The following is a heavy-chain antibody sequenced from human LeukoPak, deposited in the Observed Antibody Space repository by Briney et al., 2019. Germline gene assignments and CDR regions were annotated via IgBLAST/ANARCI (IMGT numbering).Heavy chain of an antibody. J-gene: IGHJ4*02. Sequence: PSETLSLTCTVSGGSISSSSYYWGWIRQPPGKGLEWIGSIYYSGSTYYNPSLKSRVTISVDTSKNQFSLKLSSVTAADTAVYYCARGVPAAPFDYWGQGTLVTVSS. CDR3: ARGVPAAPFDY. CDR1: GGSISSSSYY. D-gene: IGHD2-2*01. CDR2: IYYSGST. V-gene: IGHV4-39*07.